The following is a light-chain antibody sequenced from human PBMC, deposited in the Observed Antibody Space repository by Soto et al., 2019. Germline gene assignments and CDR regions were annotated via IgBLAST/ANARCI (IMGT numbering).Light chain of an antibody. CDR1: QSVSSN. CDR3: QQYGSSGT. Sequence: EIVMTQTPATLSVSPGGRSPLSCRASQSVSSNLAWYQQKPGQAPRLLIYGASTRATGIPARFSGSGSGTEFTLTISSLQSEDFAVYYCQQYGSSGTFGQGTKVDIK. J-gene: IGKJ1*01. CDR2: GAS. V-gene: IGKV3-15*01.